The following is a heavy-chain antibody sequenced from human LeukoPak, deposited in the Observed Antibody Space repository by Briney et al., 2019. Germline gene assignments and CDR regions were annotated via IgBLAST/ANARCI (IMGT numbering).Heavy chain of an antibody. J-gene: IGHJ3*02. CDR3: ARREGDSSGYFDAFDI. D-gene: IGHD3-22*01. Sequence: SETLSLSCAVSGYSISSGYYWGWIRQPPGKGMEWIGSIYHSGSTYYNPSLKSRVTISVDTSKTQFSLKLSSVTAADTAVYYCARREGDSSGYFDAFDIWGQGTMVTVSS. V-gene: IGHV4-38-2*01. CDR2: IYHSGST. CDR1: GYSISSGYY.